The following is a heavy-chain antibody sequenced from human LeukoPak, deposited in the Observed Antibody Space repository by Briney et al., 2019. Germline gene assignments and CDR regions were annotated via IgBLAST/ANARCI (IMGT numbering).Heavy chain of an antibody. CDR3: VRDWTVATHFDW. J-gene: IGHJ4*02. Sequence: PGGSLRLSCAASGFTFSSYWMHWVRQAPGKGLVWVSRISTDGRTTDYADSVEGRFTISRDNAKNTMYLQMNSLRAEDTAVYYCVRDWTVATHFDWWGQGMLVTVSS. V-gene: IGHV3-74*01. CDR2: ISTDGRTT. D-gene: IGHD4-17*01. CDR1: GFTFSSYW.